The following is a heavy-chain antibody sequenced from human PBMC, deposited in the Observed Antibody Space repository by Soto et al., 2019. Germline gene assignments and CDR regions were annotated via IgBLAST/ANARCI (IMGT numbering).Heavy chain of an antibody. J-gene: IGHJ5*02. CDR2: ISGTGVNT. CDR3: AKDSVHNLYRTSSLEDCFGP. D-gene: IGHD6-6*01. CDR1: GFIFSSYA. V-gene: IGHV3-23*01. Sequence: EEQLLESGGGLVQPGGSLRLSCEASGFIFSSYAITWVRQAPGKGLEWVSTISGTGVNTYYADSVKGRFTVSRDNSENTVWLQMNSLRAADSSVYYCAKDSVHNLYRTSSLEDCFGPWGQGTLVTVSS.